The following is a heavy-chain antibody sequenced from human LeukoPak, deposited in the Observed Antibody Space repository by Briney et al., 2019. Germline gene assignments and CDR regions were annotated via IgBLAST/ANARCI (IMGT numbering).Heavy chain of an antibody. J-gene: IGHJ4*02. CDR2: ISYDGSDK. CDR3: AKDLRELTVTLDY. CDR1: GFTFSSYG. V-gene: IGHV3-30*18. Sequence: GRSLRLSCAASGFTFSSYGMHWVRQGPGKGLEWVAVISYDGSDKYYADSVKGRFTISRDNSKNTLYLQMNSLRPEDTAVYYCAKDLRELTVTLDYWGQGTLVTVSS. D-gene: IGHD3-16*01.